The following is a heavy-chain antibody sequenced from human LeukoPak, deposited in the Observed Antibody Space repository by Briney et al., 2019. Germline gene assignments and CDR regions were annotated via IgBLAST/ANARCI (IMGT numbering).Heavy chain of an antibody. J-gene: IGHJ4*02. CDR3: ARDGYDFWSGYPFDY. D-gene: IGHD3-3*01. CDR1: GDSIRSSSYY. V-gene: IGHV4-39*02. Sequence: PSETLSLTCTVSGDSIRSSSYYWGWIRQPPGKGLEWIGSIYYSGSTYYNPSLKSRVTISVDMSKNQFSLKLSSVTAADTAVYYCARDGYDFWSGYPFDYWGQGTLVTVSS. CDR2: IYYSGST.